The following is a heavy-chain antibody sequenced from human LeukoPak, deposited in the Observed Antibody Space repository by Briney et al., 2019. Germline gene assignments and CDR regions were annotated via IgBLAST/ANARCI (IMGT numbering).Heavy chain of an antibody. D-gene: IGHD2-2*01. J-gene: IGHJ6*02. CDR1: GYTFTSYA. Sequence: GASVKVSCKASGYTFTSYAMHWVRQAPGQGLEWMGGIIPIFGTANYAQKFQGRVTITADESTSTAYMELSSLRSEDTAVYYCARVQLGYCSSTSCYEGYYYYYYGMDVWGQGTTVTVS. CDR2: IIPIFGTA. V-gene: IGHV1-69*13. CDR3: ARVQLGYCSSTSCYEGYYYYYYGMDV.